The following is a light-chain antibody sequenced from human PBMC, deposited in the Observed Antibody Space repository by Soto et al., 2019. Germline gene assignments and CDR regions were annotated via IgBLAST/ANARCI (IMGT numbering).Light chain of an antibody. CDR1: QTISSW. CDR3: QHCSSYSEA. V-gene: IGKV1-5*03. CDR2: KVS. J-gene: IGKJ1*01. Sequence: DFQMTQAPSTLHGPEGDRVTITCRAGQTISSWLAWYQQKPGQAPKLLIYKVSNLKSGVPSRFSGSGSGTEFTLTISSLQPDDFATYYCQHCSSYSEAFGQGTKVDIK.